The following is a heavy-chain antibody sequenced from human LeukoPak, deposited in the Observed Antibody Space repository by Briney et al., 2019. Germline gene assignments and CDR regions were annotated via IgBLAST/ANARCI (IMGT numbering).Heavy chain of an antibody. CDR3: AKDDRLLRFLH. Sequence: GGSLRLSCAASGFTFSSYGMSWVRQAPGKGLEWVSAISGSGGSTYYADSVKGRFTISRDNSKNTVYLQINNLRDEDTAVYYCAKDDRLLRFLHWGQGTLVTVSS. J-gene: IGHJ4*02. V-gene: IGHV3-23*01. D-gene: IGHD3-16*01. CDR2: ISGSGGST. CDR1: GFTFSSYG.